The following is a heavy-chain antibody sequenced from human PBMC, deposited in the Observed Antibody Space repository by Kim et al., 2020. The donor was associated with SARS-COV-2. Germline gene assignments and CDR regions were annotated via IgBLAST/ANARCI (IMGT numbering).Heavy chain of an antibody. D-gene: IGHD6-6*01. J-gene: IGHJ6*02. V-gene: IGHV3-30*07. CDR3: ARTNIAARNDYYYYGMDV. Sequence: KGRFTISRDNSKNTLYLQMNSLRAEDTAVYYCARTNIAARNDYYYYGMDVWGQGTTVTVSS.